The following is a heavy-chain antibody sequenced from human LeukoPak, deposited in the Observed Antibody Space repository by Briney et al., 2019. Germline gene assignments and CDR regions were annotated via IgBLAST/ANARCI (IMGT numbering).Heavy chain of an antibody. Sequence: PGGSLRLSCAASGFTFSSYAMSWVRRAPGKGLEWVSGISGSGGSTYYADSVKGRFTISRDNSKNTLYLQMNSLRAEDTAMYYCATRGCGSCWYWYYFDFWGQGTLVTVSS. CDR1: GFTFSSYA. CDR3: ATRGCGSCWYWYYFDF. CDR2: ISGSGGST. V-gene: IGHV3-23*01. J-gene: IGHJ4*02. D-gene: IGHD6-19*01.